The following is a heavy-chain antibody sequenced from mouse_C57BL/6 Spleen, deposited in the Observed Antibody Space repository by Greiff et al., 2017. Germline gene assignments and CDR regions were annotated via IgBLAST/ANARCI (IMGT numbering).Heavy chain of an antibody. CDR1: GFTFSDYY. J-gene: IGHJ4*01. V-gene: IGHV5-16*01. CDR2: INYDGSST. CDR3: AREGYDNAMDY. Sequence: EVKVVESEGGLVQPGSSMKLSCTASGFTFSDYYMAWVRQVPEKGLEWVANINYDGSSTYYLDSLKSRFIISRDNAKNILYLQMSSLKSEDTATYYCAREGYDNAMDYWGQGTSVTVSS. D-gene: IGHD2-3*01.